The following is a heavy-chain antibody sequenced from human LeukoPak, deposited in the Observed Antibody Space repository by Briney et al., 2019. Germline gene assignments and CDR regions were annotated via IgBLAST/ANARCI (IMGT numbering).Heavy chain of an antibody. V-gene: IGHV3-30*02. Sequence: GGSLRLSCAASGFTFSYYGMHWVRQAPGKGLEWVAFIRYDGNDKFYAEFVKGRFTISRDTSRNTLYLQMNSLRPEDTAVYYCAKDLMRNRWFGESWGQGTLVTVSS. D-gene: IGHD3-10*01. CDR1: GFTFSYYG. CDR3: AKDLMRNRWFGES. CDR2: IRYDGNDK. J-gene: IGHJ5*02.